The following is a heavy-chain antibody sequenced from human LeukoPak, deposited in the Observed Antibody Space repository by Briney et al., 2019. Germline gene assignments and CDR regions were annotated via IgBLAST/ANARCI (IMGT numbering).Heavy chain of an antibody. D-gene: IGHD3-22*01. CDR3: AKDLLSRDSSGYDAGLDY. Sequence: PGGSLRLSCAASGFTFEDYAMHWVRQAPGKGLEWVASISWNSGSIGYVDSVKGRFTISRDNAKNSLYLQMNSLRSEDMALYYCAKDLLSRDSSGYDAGLDYWGQGTLVTVSS. V-gene: IGHV3-9*03. J-gene: IGHJ4*02. CDR1: GFTFEDYA. CDR2: ISWNSGSI.